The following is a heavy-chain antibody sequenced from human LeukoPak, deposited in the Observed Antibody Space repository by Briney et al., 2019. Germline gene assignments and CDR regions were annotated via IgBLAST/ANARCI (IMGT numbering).Heavy chain of an antibody. CDR2: IYTSGST. CDR3: ARMLLRFPTNWFDP. J-gene: IGHJ5*02. D-gene: IGHD3-3*01. V-gene: IGHV4-4*07. Sequence: SETLSLTCTVSGGSISSYYWSWIRQPAGKGLEWIGRIYTSGSTNYNPSLKSRVTMSVDTSKNQFSLKLSSVTAADTAVYYCARMLLRFPTNWFDPWGQGTLVTVSS. CDR1: GGSISSYY.